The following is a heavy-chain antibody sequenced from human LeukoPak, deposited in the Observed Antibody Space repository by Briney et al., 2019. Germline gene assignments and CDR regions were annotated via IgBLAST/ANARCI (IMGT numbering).Heavy chain of an antibody. CDR2: IYHSGST. CDR1: GGSISSGGYY. V-gene: IGHV4-30-2*05. CDR3: ASSLGGPEYFQH. Sequence: PSETLSLTCTVSGGSISSGGYYWSWIRQPPGKGLEWIGYIYHSGSTYYNPSLKSRVTISVDTSKNQFSLKLSSVTAADTAVYYCASSLGGPEYFQHWGQGTLVTVSS. D-gene: IGHD2-15*01. J-gene: IGHJ1*01.